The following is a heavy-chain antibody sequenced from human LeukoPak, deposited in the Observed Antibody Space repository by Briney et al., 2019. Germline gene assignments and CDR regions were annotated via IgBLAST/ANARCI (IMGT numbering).Heavy chain of an antibody. CDR2: VSYDGSNK. D-gene: IGHD2-8*01. CDR1: GFRFSSYG. CDR3: ASMYFSQYLQH. Sequence: PGGSLRLSCTASGFRFSSYGIHWVRQTPGKGLEWVALVSYDGSNKDYADSVKGRFTISRDNSKNTLYLQMNSLRAEDTAVYYCASMYFSQYLQHWGQGTLVTVSS. V-gene: IGHV3-33*01. J-gene: IGHJ1*01.